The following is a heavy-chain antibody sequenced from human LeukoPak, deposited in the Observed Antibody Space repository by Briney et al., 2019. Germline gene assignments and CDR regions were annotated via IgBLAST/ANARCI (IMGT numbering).Heavy chain of an antibody. Sequence: ASVKVSCKASGGTFSSYAISWVRQAPGQGLEWMGWISAYNGNTNYAQKLQGRVTMTTDTSTSTAYMELRSLRSDDTAVYYCARDPPRYCSGGSCYSDYWGQGTLVTVSS. CDR1: GGTFSSYA. CDR2: ISAYNGNT. CDR3: ARDPPRYCSGGSCYSDY. V-gene: IGHV1-18*01. D-gene: IGHD2-15*01. J-gene: IGHJ4*02.